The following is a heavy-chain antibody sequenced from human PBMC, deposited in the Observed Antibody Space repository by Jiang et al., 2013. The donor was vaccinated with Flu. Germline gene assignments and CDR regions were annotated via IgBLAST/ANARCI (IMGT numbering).Heavy chain of an antibody. CDR2: SALTMVT. CDR3: ARVDTIFGVVTDFDY. Sequence: YGISWVRQALDKGLSGWDGSALTMVTQTMAQKLQGRVTMTTDTSTSTAYMELRSLRSDDTAVYYCARVDTIFGVVTDFDYWGQGTLVTVSS. D-gene: IGHD3-3*01. J-gene: IGHJ4*02. CDR1: YG. V-gene: IGHV1-18*04.